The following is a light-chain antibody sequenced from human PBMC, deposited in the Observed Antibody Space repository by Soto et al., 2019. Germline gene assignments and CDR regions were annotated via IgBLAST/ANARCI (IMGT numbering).Light chain of an antibody. CDR1: SSDVGGYNY. Sequence: QSALTQPRSVSGSPGQSVTISCTGTSSDVGGYNYVSWYQQHPGKAPKLLIYSNNQRPSGVPDRFSGSKSGTSASLAISGLRSEDEADYYCAAWDDSLSGYVFGTGTKLTVL. CDR2: SNN. V-gene: IGLV2-11*01. J-gene: IGLJ1*01. CDR3: AAWDDSLSGYV.